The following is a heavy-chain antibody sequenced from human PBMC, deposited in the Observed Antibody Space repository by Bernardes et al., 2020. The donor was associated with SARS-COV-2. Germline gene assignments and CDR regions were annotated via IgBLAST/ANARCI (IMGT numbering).Heavy chain of an antibody. Sequence: SETLSLTCAVSGYSISGGHYWGWIRQPPGKGLEWLGNLYHTGYTYYNPCLKSRVTLSVDTSKNQFYLKLSSVTAADTAVYYCARDYQGLSGDFDYWGQGTLVTVSS. J-gene: IGHJ4*02. CDR3: ARDYQGLSGDFDY. CDR1: GYSISGGHY. D-gene: IGHD1-26*01. V-gene: IGHV4-38-2*02. CDR2: LYHTGYT.